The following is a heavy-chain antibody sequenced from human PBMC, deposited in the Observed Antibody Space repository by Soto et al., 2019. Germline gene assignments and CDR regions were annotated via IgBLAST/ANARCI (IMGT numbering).Heavy chain of an antibody. CDR2: ISAYNGNT. Sequence: GASVKVSCKASGYTFTSYGISWVRQAPGQGLEWMGWISAYNGNTNYAQKLQGRVTMTTDTSTSTAYMELRSLRSDDTAVYYCARDPRRVTIVGVVNDYWGQGTPVTVSS. D-gene: IGHD3-3*01. J-gene: IGHJ4*02. CDR3: ARDPRRVTIVGVVNDY. CDR1: GYTFTSYG. V-gene: IGHV1-18*04.